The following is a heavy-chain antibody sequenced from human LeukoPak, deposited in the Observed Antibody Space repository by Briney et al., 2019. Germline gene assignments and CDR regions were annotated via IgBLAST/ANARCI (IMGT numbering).Heavy chain of an antibody. V-gene: IGHV1-69*04. Sequence: SVKVSCKASGGTFSSYALSWVRQAPGQGLEWMGKIIPILGIAHYAQKFQGRVTITADKSTSTPYMELSSLRSEDTAVYYCARDLHEYYYGSEKRALDYWGQGTLVTVSS. CDR3: ARDLHEYYYGSEKRALDY. D-gene: IGHD3-10*01. CDR2: IIPILGIA. CDR1: GGTFSSYA. J-gene: IGHJ4*02.